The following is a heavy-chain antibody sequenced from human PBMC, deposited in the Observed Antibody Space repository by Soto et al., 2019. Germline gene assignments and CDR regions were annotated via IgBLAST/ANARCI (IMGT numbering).Heavy chain of an antibody. CDR1: GFTFSSYG. V-gene: IGHV3-30*18. CDR3: AKIGYCSGGSCREECDY. CDR2: ISYDGSNK. J-gene: IGHJ4*02. D-gene: IGHD2-15*01. Sequence: QVQLVESGGGVVQPGRSLRLSCAASGFTFSSYGMHWVRQAPGKGLEWVAVISYDGSNKYYADSVKGRFTISRDNSKNTLYLQMNSLRAEDTAVYYCAKIGYCSGGSCREECDYWGQGTLVTVSS.